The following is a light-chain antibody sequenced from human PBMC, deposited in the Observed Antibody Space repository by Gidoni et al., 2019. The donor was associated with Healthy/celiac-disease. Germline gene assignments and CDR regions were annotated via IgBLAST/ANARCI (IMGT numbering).Light chain of an antibody. J-gene: IGKJ2*04. CDR2: GAS. Sequence: EIVLTQSPGTLSLSPGERATLSCRASQSVSSSYLAWYQQKPGQAPRLLIYGASSRATGIPDRFSGSGSGTDFTLTISRLEPEDFAEYYCQQYGSSPMCSFGQXTKLEIK. CDR1: QSVSSSY. V-gene: IGKV3-20*01. CDR3: QQYGSSPMCS.